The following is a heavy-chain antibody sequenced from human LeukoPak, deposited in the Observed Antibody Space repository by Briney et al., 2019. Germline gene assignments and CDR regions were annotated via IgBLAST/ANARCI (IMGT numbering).Heavy chain of an antibody. J-gene: IGHJ4*02. Sequence: GGSLRLSCAASGFTVSSNYMSWVRQAPGTGLEWVSVIYSGGSTYYADSVKGRFTISRDNSKNTLYLQMNSLRAEDTAVYYCARDHVGLRLLNWGQGTLVTVSS. CDR3: ARDHVGLRLLN. D-gene: IGHD5-12*01. CDR2: IYSGGST. CDR1: GFTVSSNY. V-gene: IGHV3-53*01.